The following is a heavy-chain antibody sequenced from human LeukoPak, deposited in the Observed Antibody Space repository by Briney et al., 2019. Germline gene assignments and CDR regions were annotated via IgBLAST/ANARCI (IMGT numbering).Heavy chain of an antibody. V-gene: IGHV3-23*01. CDR1: GFTFSSYA. Sequence: GGSLRLSCAASGFTFSSYAMSWVRQAPGKGLEWVSAVSGSGGSTYYADSVKGRFTISRDNSKNTLYLQMNSLRAEDTAVYYCAKDVGIVVVVAATGGYFDYWGQGTLVTVSS. CDR3: AKDVGIVVVVAATGGYFDY. CDR2: VSGSGGST. J-gene: IGHJ4*02. D-gene: IGHD2-15*01.